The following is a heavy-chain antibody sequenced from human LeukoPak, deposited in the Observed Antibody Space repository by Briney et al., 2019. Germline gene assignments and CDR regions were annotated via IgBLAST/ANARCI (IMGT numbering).Heavy chain of an antibody. J-gene: IGHJ4*02. CDR1: GFTFSSYG. CDR2: ISYDGSNK. CDR3: AKGRYYYDSSGYQPDY. D-gene: IGHD3-22*01. V-gene: IGHV3-30*18. Sequence: GGSLRLSCAASGFTFSSYGMHWVRQAPGKGLEWVAVISYDGSNKYYADSVKGRFTISRDNSKNTLYLQMNSLRAEDTAVYYCAKGRYYYDSSGYQPDYWGQGTLVTVSS.